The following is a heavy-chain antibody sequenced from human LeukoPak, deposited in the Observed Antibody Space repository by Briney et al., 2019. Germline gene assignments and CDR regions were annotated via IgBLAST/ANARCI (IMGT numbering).Heavy chain of an antibody. J-gene: IGHJ6*03. CDR3: ARGDTAMVDYYYYMDV. V-gene: IGHV3-11*04. CDR2: ISSSGSTI. D-gene: IGHD5-18*01. Sequence: GGSLRLSCAASGFTFSDYYMSWIRQAPGKGLEWVSYISSSGSTIYYADSVKGRFTISRDNAKNSLYLQMNSLRAEDTAVYYCARGDTAMVDYYYYMDVWGKGTTVTISS. CDR1: GFTFSDYY.